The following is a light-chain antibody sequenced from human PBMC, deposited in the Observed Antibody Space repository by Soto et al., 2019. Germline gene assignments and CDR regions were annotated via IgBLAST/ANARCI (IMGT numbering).Light chain of an antibody. V-gene: IGKV1-39*01. CDR1: QSSSRY. Sequence: EIQMKQSPSSLSASVGDRVTITCRASQSSSRYLNWYQQKPGKAPKLLIFAASSLQSGVPSRFSGSRSGPDFSLTISSLQPEDFATYYCQQSYSSPPTFGQGTKVDIK. CDR3: QQSYSSPPT. CDR2: AAS. J-gene: IGKJ1*01.